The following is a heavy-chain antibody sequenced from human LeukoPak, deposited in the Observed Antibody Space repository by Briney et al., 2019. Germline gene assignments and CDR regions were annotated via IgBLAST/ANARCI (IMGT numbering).Heavy chain of an antibody. CDR1: GFTFSSYG. CDR3: AKEITGIDYYFDY. D-gene: IGHD1-20*01. J-gene: IGHJ4*02. Sequence: GGSLRLSCAASGFTFSSYGMHWVRQAPGKGLEWVAVISYDGSNKYYADSVKGRFTISRDNSKNTLYLQMNSLRAEDTAVYYCAKEITGIDYYFDYWGQGTLVTVSS. V-gene: IGHV3-30*18. CDR2: ISYDGSNK.